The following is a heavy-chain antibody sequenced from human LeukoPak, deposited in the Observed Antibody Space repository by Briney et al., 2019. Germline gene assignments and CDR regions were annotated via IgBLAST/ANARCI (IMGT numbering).Heavy chain of an antibody. V-gene: IGHV1-2*02. D-gene: IGHD3-16*01. CDR1: GYTFTAYY. CDR2: INPNSGGT. Sequence: ASVKVSCKASGYTFTAYYMHWVRQAPGQGLEWMGWINPNSGGTDYAQKFQGRVTMTRDTSISTVYMELSRLRSDDTAVYYCARVAGEFTTFDYWGQGTLVTVSS. J-gene: IGHJ4*02. CDR3: ARVAGEFTTFDY.